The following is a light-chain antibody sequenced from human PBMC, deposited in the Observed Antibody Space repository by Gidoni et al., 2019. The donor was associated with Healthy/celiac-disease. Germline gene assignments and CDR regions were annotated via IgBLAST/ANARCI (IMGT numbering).Light chain of an antibody. Sequence: DIVIPQSPATLSVSPGQRATLSCSASQSVSSNLAWYQQKPGQAPRLLIYGASTRAPGIPARFSGSGSGTEFTLTISSLQSEDVAVYYCQQYNNWPRTFXQXTKVEIK. V-gene: IGKV3-15*01. J-gene: IGKJ1*01. CDR3: QQYNNWPRT. CDR2: GAS. CDR1: QSVSSN.